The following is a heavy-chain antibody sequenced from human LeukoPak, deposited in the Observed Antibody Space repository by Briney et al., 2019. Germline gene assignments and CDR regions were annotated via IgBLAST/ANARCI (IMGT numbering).Heavy chain of an antibody. D-gene: IGHD3-22*01. CDR3: AKSLDYYDSSGYLY. CDR2: ISYDGSNK. J-gene: IGHJ4*02. CDR1: GFTLSSYG. Sequence: GRSLRLSCEDSGFTLSSYGMHWVRQAPGKGLEWVAVISYDGSNKYYADSVKGRFTISRDNSKNTLYLQMNSLRAEDTAVYYCAKSLDYYDSSGYLYWGQGTLVTVSS. V-gene: IGHV3-30*18.